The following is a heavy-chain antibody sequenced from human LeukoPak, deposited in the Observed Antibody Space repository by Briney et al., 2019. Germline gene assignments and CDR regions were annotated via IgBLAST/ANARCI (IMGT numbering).Heavy chain of an antibody. CDR2: MNPNSGGT. Sequence: ASVKVSCKASGYTFTSYDINWVRQATGQGLEWMGWMNPNSGGTNYAQKFQGRVTMTRDTSISTAYMELSRLRSDDTAVYYCARDLNSGSYTDYWGQGTLVTVSS. V-gene: IGHV1-2*02. CDR3: ARDLNSGSYTDY. CDR1: GYTFTSYD. D-gene: IGHD1-26*01. J-gene: IGHJ4*02.